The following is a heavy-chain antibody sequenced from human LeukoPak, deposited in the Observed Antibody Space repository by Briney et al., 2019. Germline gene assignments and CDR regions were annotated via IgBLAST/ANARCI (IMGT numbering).Heavy chain of an antibody. J-gene: IGHJ4*02. V-gene: IGHV4-61*08. D-gene: IGHD3-22*01. Sequence: PSETLSLTCTVSGGSISSGDYYWSWIRQPPGKGLEWIGYIYYSGSTNYNPSLKSRVTISVDTSKNQFSLKLSSVTAADTAVYYCARSFVDSSGYYDDYWGQGTLVTVSS. CDR2: IYYSGST. CDR1: GGSISSGDYY. CDR3: ARSFVDSSGYYDDY.